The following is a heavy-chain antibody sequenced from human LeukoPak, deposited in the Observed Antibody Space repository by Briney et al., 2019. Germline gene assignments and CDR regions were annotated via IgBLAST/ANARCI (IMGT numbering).Heavy chain of an antibody. D-gene: IGHD4-23*01. Sequence: GGSLRLSCAASGFTFSSYGMHWVRQAPGKGLEWVAFIRYDGSNKYYADSVKGRFTISRDNSKDTLFLQMSSLRADDTAVYYCAKGHDDGGTPYYFDFRGQGTLVTVSS. V-gene: IGHV3-30*02. CDR3: AKGHDDGGTPYYFDF. J-gene: IGHJ4*02. CDR2: IRYDGSNK. CDR1: GFTFSSYG.